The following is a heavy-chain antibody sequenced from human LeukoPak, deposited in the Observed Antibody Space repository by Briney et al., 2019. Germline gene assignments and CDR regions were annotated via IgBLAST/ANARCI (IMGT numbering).Heavy chain of an antibody. Sequence: SETPSLTCTVSGGSISSGDYYWSWIRQPPGKGLEWIGYIYYSGSTYYNPSLKSRVTISVDTSKNQFSLKLSSVTAADTAVYYCARVSSGWYPWFDYWGQGTLVTVSS. CDR3: ARVSSGWYPWFDY. D-gene: IGHD6-19*01. CDR2: IYYSGST. V-gene: IGHV4-30-4*01. CDR1: GGSISSGDYY. J-gene: IGHJ4*02.